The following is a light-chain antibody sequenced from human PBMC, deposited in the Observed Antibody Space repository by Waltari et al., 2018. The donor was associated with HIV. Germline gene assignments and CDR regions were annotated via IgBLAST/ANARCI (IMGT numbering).Light chain of an antibody. J-gene: IGLJ2*01. Sequence: AAGQRVTISCTGSSSNIGAGYDVHWYQHLPGTAPKLLIYDNNNRPSGVPDRFSGSKSGTSASLAITGLQAEDEADYYCQSYDSSLSGVIFGGGTKLTVL. V-gene: IGLV1-40*01. CDR1: SSNIGAGYD. CDR3: QSYDSSLSGVI. CDR2: DNN.